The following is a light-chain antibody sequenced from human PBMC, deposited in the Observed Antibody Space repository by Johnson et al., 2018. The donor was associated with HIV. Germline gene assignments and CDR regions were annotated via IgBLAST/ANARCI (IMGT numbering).Light chain of an antibody. Sequence: QSVLTQPPSVSAAPGQEVTISCSGSYSNIGSNYVSWYQQIPGTAPKLLIYDNNKRPSGIPDRFSGSKSATSATLGITGLQTGDEADYYCGTWDSSLNSKVFGTGTKVSVL. CDR2: DNN. J-gene: IGLJ1*01. CDR1: YSNIGSNY. V-gene: IGLV1-51*01. CDR3: GTWDSSLNSKV.